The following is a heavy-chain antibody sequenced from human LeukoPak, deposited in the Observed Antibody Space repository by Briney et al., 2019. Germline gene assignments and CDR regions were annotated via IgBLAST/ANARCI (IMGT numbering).Heavy chain of an antibody. CDR3: AKEPIVAVNGPV. J-gene: IGHJ6*04. Sequence: GGSLRLSCAASGFTFSSSAMSWVRQAPGKGLEWVSNISGSGSGGSTYYADSAKGRFTISRDNSKNTLYLQMNSLRAEDTAVYYCAKEPIVAVNGPVWGIGTTVTISS. CDR2: ISGSGSGGST. D-gene: IGHD6-13*01. CDR1: GFTFSSSA. V-gene: IGHV3-23*01.